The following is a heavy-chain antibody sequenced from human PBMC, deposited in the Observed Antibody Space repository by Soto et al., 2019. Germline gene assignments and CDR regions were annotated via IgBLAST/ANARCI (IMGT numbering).Heavy chain of an antibody. CDR2: ISPILGAT. Sequence: QVQLVQSGAEVKKPGSSVKVSCKASGGTFSHYYISWVRQAPGQGLEWMGRISPILGATNYAQKVQGRVTHXAXKXXSLVYMELSWLRTEDTAVYYCASNLEAVEESRSDFWGHGTLVTVSS. J-gene: IGHJ4*01. V-gene: IGHV1-69*08. CDR3: ASNLEAVEESRSDF. CDR1: GGTFSHYY. D-gene: IGHD1-1*01.